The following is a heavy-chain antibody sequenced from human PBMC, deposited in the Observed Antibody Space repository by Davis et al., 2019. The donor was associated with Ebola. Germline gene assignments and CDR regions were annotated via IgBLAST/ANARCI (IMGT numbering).Heavy chain of an antibody. CDR2: INSDGSST. D-gene: IGHD3-22*01. Sequence: HTGGSLRLSCAASGFTFSSYWMHCVRQAPGKGLVWVSRINSDGSSTSYADSVKGRFTISRDNAKNTLYLQMNSLRAEDTAVYYCAREGSYYYDSSGYYSLVYWGQGTLVTVSS. CDR3: AREGSYYYDSSGYYSLVY. CDR1: GFTFSSYW. V-gene: IGHV3-74*01. J-gene: IGHJ4*02.